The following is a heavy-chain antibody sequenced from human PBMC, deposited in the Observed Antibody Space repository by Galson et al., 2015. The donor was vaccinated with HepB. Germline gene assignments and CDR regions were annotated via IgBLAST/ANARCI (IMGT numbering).Heavy chain of an antibody. CDR3: ARGQGTAAGRMTIGVYYYMDV. CDR1: GFTFSSYT. V-gene: IGHV3-7*01. CDR2: IKQDGSEK. J-gene: IGHJ6*03. Sequence: SLRLSCAPSGFTFSSYTIHGVRQAPGKGLEWVAYIKQDGSEKYYVDSVKGRFTISRDNAKNSLYLQMNSLRAEDTAVYYCARGQGTAAGRMTIGVYYYMDVWGKGTTVTVSS. D-gene: IGHD6-13*01.